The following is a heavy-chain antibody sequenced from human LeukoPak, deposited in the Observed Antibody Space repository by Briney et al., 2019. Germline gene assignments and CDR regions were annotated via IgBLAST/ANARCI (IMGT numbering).Heavy chain of an antibody. V-gene: IGHV3-23*01. J-gene: IGHJ4*02. D-gene: IGHD6-19*01. Sequence: GGSLRLSCAASGFTFSSYAMSWVRQAPGKGLEWVSAISGSGGSTYYADSVKGRFTISRDNSKNTLYLQMNSLRAEDTAVYYCAKDGDGYSSGWYLPFYFYFDYWGQGTLVTVSS. CDR1: GFTFSSYA. CDR2: ISGSGGST. CDR3: AKDGDGYSSGWYLPFYFYFDY.